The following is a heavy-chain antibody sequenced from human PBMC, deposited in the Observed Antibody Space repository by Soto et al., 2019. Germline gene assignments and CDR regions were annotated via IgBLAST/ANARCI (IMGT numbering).Heavy chain of an antibody. CDR1: GFTFSSYS. V-gene: IGHV3-21*01. D-gene: IGHD6-13*01. J-gene: IGHJ5*02. CDR3: TRDASRDSSARGWFDP. Sequence: GESLKISCAASGFTFSSYSMNWVRQAPGKGLEWVSSISSSSSYIYYADSVKGRFTISRDNAKNSLYLQMNSLRAEDTAVYYCTRDASRDSSARGWFDPWGPGTLVTVSS. CDR2: ISSSSSYI.